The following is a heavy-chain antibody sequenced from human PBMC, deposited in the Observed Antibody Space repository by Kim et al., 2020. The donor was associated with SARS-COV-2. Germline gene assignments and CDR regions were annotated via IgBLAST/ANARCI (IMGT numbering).Heavy chain of an antibody. D-gene: IGHD6-19*01. V-gene: IGHV3-33*06. CDR1: GFTFSNYT. Sequence: GGSLRLSCATSGFTFSNYTMHWVRQAPGKGLEWVAVIWYDASNKIYADSVKGRFTISRDNSKDTLWLQMNSLRAGDTAVYYCAKAVAVAGFNYYYAMDVWGQGTTVTVSS. CDR3: AKAVAVAGFNYYYAMDV. J-gene: IGHJ6*02. CDR2: IWYDASNK.